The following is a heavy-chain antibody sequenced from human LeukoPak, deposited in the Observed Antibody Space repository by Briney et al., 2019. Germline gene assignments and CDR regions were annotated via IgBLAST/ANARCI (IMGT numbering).Heavy chain of an antibody. CDR1: GGTFSSYA. CDR2: IIPIFGTA. D-gene: IGHD4-23*01. Sequence: ASVKVSCKASGGTFSSYAISWVRQAPGQGLEWMGGIIPIFGTANYAQKFQGRVTITADESTSTAYMELSSLRSEDTAVYYCARVGSYGGSSAEYFQHWGQGTLVTVSS. V-gene: IGHV1-69*13. CDR3: ARVGSYGGSSAEYFQH. J-gene: IGHJ1*01.